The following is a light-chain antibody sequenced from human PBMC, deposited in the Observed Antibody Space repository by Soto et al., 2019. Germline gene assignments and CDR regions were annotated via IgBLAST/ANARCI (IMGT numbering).Light chain of an antibody. CDR3: CSYAGNSLWV. V-gene: IGLV2-11*01. CDR1: SSDVGGYNY. J-gene: IGLJ3*02. CDR2: DVS. Sequence: QSALTQPRSVSGSPGQSVTISCTGTSSDVGGYNYVSWYQQHPGKAPKLMIYDVSKWPSGVPDRFSGSKSGNTASLTISGLPAEAEADYHCCSYAGNSLWVFGGGTKRTVL.